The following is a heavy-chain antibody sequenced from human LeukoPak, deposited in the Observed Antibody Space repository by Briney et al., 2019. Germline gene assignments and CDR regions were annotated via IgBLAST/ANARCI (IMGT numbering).Heavy chain of an antibody. Sequence: GGSLRLSCAASGFTFSSHAMSWVRQAPGKGLEWVSGLTASGGDTYYGDSVKGRFTISRDNSKNTVYLRMNSLRVEDTAVYYCAKDSSNYHYQSSGYPQDYWGQGTLVTVSS. CDR2: LTASGGDT. D-gene: IGHD3-22*01. CDR1: GFTFSSHA. J-gene: IGHJ4*02. CDR3: AKDSSNYHYQSSGYPQDY. V-gene: IGHV3-23*01.